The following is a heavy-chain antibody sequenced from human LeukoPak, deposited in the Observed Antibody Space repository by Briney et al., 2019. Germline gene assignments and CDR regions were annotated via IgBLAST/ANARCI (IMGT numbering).Heavy chain of an antibody. J-gene: IGHJ4*02. CDR2: ISHDGSES. D-gene: IGHD1-26*01. CDR3: ARDWGQRGVGATLAN. Sequence: GGSLRLSCAASGFTFSSHAMVWVRQAPGKGLEWVSFISHDGSESFHTESVKGRFTISRDNFKNTVDLQVSGLKGEDTAVYYCARDWGQRGVGATLANWGQGTLVIVSS. CDR1: GFTFSSHA. V-gene: IGHV3-30-3*01.